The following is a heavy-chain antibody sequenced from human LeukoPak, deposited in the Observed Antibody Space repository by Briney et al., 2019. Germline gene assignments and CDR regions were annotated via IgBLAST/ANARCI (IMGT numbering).Heavy chain of an antibody. J-gene: IGHJ3*02. V-gene: IGHV4-59*12. Sequence: MPSETLSLTCAVSGGSISSYYWSWIRQPPGKGLEWIGYMSYSGSTKYNPSLKSRVTISVDTSKNQFSLKLSSVTAADTAVYYCARDGRAPYSSSWYRDAFDIWGQGTMVTVSS. CDR1: GGSISSYY. CDR2: MSYSGST. CDR3: ARDGRAPYSSSWYRDAFDI. D-gene: IGHD6-13*01.